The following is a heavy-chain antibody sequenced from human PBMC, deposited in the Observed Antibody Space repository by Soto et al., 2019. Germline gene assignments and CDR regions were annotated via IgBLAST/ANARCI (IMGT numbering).Heavy chain of an antibody. CDR2: ISTSSSYI. Sequence: GGSLRLSCAASGLNFSSYKMHWVRQAPGKGLEWVSSISTSSSYIYYVDSVKGRFTISRDNAKNSLYLQMNSLRAEDTAVYYCARGYDSSTLDYWGQGTLVTVSS. CDR1: GLNFSSYK. J-gene: IGHJ4*02. CDR3: ARGYDSSTLDY. D-gene: IGHD3-22*01. V-gene: IGHV3-21*01.